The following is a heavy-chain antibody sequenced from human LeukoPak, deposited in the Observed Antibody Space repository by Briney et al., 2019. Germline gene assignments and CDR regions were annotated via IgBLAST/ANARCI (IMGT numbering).Heavy chain of an antibody. CDR3: ARGSITMVRGVIIPGFYMDV. CDR1: GFTFSSYT. Sequence: GGSLRLSCAASGFTFSSYTMHWVRQAPGKGLEWVSSISSSATFKLYSASVKGRFTISRDNAKNSLYLQMNSLRAEDTAVYYCARGSITMVRGVIIPGFYMDVWGKGTTVTVSS. J-gene: IGHJ6*03. D-gene: IGHD3-10*01. V-gene: IGHV3-21*01. CDR2: ISSSATFK.